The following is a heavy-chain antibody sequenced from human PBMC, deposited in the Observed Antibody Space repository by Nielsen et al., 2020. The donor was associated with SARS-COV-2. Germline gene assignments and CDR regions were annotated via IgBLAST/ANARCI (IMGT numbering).Heavy chain of an antibody. D-gene: IGHD1-26*01. Sequence: SETLSLTCTVSGGSISSYYWSWIRQPPGKGLEWIGYIYYSGSTYYNPSLKSRVTISVDTSKNQFSLKLSSVTAADTAVYYCARELKAVGATNWFDPWGQGLLVTVSS. J-gene: IGHJ5*02. CDR3: ARELKAVGATNWFDP. V-gene: IGHV4-59*12. CDR1: GGSISSYY. CDR2: IYYSGST.